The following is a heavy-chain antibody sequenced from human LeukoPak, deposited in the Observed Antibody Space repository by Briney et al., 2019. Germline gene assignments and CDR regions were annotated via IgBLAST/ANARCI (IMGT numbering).Heavy chain of an antibody. J-gene: IGHJ4*02. CDR1: GGSISSYY. V-gene: IGHV4-59*12. CDR3: ARAGDHGDWGDY. Sequence: SETLSLTCTVSGGSISSYYWSWIRQPPGKGLEWIGYIYNRGSTNYNPSLKSRVTISVDKSKNQFSLKLRSVAAADTAIYYCARAGDHGDWGDYWGRGTLVTVSS. D-gene: IGHD4-17*01. CDR2: IYNRGST.